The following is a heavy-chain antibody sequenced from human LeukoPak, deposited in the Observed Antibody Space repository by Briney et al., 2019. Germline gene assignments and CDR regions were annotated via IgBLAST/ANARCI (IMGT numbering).Heavy chain of an antibody. D-gene: IGHD2-21*02. CDR2: ISSESTNI. CDR1: GFTFSSYW. V-gene: IGHV3-21*01. J-gene: IGHJ4*02. Sequence: GGSLRLSCAASGFTFSSYWMHWVRQAPGKGLEWVSSISSESTNIYYTDSVKGRFTIARDNAKNSLYLQMNSLIPEDTAVYYCSRDGSGSGDVWGQGTLVTVSS. CDR3: SRDGSGSGDV.